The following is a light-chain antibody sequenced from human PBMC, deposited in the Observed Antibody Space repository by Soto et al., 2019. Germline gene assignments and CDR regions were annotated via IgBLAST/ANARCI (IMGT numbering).Light chain of an antibody. Sequence: EIVLTQAPGTLSLSPGERATLSCRASQSVSSSYLAWYQQKPGQAPRLLIYGGSSRATGIPDRFSGSGSGTDFTLTISRLEPEDFAVYYCQQSGSSPQTFGQGTKLEIK. V-gene: IGKV3-20*01. CDR3: QQSGSSPQT. CDR1: QSVSSSY. J-gene: IGKJ2*01. CDR2: GGS.